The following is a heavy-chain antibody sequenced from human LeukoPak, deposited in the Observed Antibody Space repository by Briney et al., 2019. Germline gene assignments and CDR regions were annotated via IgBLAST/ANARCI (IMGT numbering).Heavy chain of an antibody. Sequence: GSLRLYCAASGFTFSSYSMNWVRQAPGKGLEWVSYISSSSSTIYYADSVKGRFTISRDNSKNSLYLQMNSLRTEDTALYYCAKDQAGSYYYYYMDVWGKGTTVTISS. V-gene: IGHV3-48*04. CDR3: AKDQAGSYYYYYMDV. CDR2: ISSSSSTI. D-gene: IGHD3-10*01. CDR1: GFTFSSYS. J-gene: IGHJ6*03.